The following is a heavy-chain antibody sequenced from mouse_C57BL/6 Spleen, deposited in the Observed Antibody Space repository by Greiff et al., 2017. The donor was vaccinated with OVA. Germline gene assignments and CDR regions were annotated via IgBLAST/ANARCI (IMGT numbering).Heavy chain of an antibody. CDR3: ARRDYYGSSYDV. CDR2: ISYDGSN. Sequence: EVQRVESGPGLVKPSQSLSLTCSVTGYSITSGYYWNWIRQFPGNKLEWMGYISYDGSNNYNPSLKNRISITRDTSKNQFFLKLNSVTTEDTATYYCARRDYYGSSYDVWGTGTTVTVSS. J-gene: IGHJ1*03. V-gene: IGHV3-6*01. CDR1: GYSITSGYY. D-gene: IGHD1-1*01.